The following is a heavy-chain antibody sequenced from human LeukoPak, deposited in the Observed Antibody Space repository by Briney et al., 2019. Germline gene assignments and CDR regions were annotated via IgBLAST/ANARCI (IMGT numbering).Heavy chain of an antibody. J-gene: IGHJ4*02. CDR3: ASGPAAVTRSY. V-gene: IGHV3-53*01. CDR1: GFTVSSSY. D-gene: IGHD4-17*01. CDR2: IYSGGIT. Sequence: GGSLRLSCAASGFTVSSSYMSWVGQAPGKGLEWVSIIYSGGITYYADSVKGRFTMSRDNSKNMLYLQMHSLRAEDTAVYYCASGPAAVTRSYWGRGTLVTVSS.